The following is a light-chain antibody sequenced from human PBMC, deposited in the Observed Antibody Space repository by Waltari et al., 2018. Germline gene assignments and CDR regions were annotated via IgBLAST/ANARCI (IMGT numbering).Light chain of an antibody. J-gene: IGKJ1*01. Sequence: DIQMTQSPSSLSASVGDTITITCRASQGINDYLAWFQQIPGKAPKLLIHGASTLQSGVPTRFSGSGFGTEFNLTISSLQSEDVATYYCQKYNKAPRTCGPGTKVEVK. CDR3: QKYNKAPRT. CDR1: QGINDY. V-gene: IGKV1-27*01. CDR2: GAS.